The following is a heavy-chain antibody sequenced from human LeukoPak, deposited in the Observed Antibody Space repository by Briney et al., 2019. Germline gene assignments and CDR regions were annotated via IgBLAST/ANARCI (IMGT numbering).Heavy chain of an antibody. D-gene: IGHD1-14*01. CDR1: GGSISSYY. CDR3: ARTATVLAFDP. CDR2: IYYSGST. V-gene: IGHV4-59*01. J-gene: IGHJ5*02. Sequence: SETLSLTCTVSGGSISSYYWSWIRQPPGKGLEWIGYIYYSGSTNYNPSLKSRVTISVDTSKNQFSLKLSSVIAADTAVYYCARTATVLAFDPWGQGTLVTVSS.